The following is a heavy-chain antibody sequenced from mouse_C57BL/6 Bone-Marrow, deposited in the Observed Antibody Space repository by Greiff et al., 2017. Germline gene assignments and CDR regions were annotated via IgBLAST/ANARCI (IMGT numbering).Heavy chain of an antibody. CDR1: GYAFSSSW. J-gene: IGHJ2*01. CDR2: IYPGDGDT. V-gene: IGHV1-82*01. Sequence: QVQLKQSGPELVKPGASVKISCKASGYAFSSSWMNWVKQRPGKGLEWIGRIYPGDGDTNYNGKFKGKATLTADKSSSTAYMQLSSLTSEDSAVYFCARVGNYYYGLDYGGQGTTLTVSS. D-gene: IGHD1-1*01. CDR3: ARVGNYYYGLDY.